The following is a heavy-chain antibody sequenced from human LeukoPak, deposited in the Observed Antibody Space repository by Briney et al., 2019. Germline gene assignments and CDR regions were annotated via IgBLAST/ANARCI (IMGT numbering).Heavy chain of an antibody. V-gene: IGHV1-3*01. CDR2: INAGNGNT. CDR3: AREVRTAVAGLDY. CDR1: GYTFTSYY. J-gene: IGHJ4*02. D-gene: IGHD6-19*01. Sequence: ASVKVSCKASGYTFTSYYMHWVRQAPGQRLEWMGWINAGNGNTKYSQKFQGRVTITRDTSASTAYMELSSLRSEDTAVYYCAREVRTAVAGLDYWGQGTLVTVSS.